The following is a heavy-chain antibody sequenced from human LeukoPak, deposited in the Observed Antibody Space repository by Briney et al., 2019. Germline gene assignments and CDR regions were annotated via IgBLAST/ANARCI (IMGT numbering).Heavy chain of an antibody. CDR2: INQDGSKK. CDR3: TRVGYIDEGIDY. J-gene: IGHJ4*02. V-gene: IGHV3-7*04. CDR1: GFTFNTYW. Sequence: SGGSLRLSCAASGFTFNTYWMSWVRQAPGKGLEWVANINQDGSKKSYVDSVKGRFTISRDNAKNSLYLQMNSLRAEDTAIYYCTRVGYIDEGIDYWGQGTLVTVSS. D-gene: IGHD5-24*01.